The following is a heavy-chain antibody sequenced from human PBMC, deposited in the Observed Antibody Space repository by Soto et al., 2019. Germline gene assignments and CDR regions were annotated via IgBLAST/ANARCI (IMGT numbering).Heavy chain of an antibody. D-gene: IGHD6-13*01. Sequence: GGSLRLSCAASGFTFRSFTMNWVRQAPGKGLEWVSTISSNSAYIYYTDALRGRFTISRDNAKNSLHLQMNSLRAEDTAVYYCTCDASRDSSARGWFDPWGPGTLVTVSS. CDR2: ISSNSAYI. CDR1: GFTFRSFT. V-gene: IGHV3-21*01. J-gene: IGHJ5*02. CDR3: TCDASRDSSARGWFDP.